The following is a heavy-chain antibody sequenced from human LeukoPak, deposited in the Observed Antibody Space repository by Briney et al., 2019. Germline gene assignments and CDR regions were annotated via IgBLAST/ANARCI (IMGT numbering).Heavy chain of an antibody. D-gene: IGHD2-21*02. Sequence: SQTLSLTCTVSGGSISSGDYYWSWIRQPPGKGLEWIGYIYYSGSTNYNPSLKSRVTISVDTSKNQFSLKLSSVTAADTAVYYCARDVVVTANDAFDIWGQGTMVTVSS. CDR3: ARDVVVTANDAFDI. J-gene: IGHJ3*02. CDR1: GGSISSGDYY. V-gene: IGHV4-61*08. CDR2: IYYSGST.